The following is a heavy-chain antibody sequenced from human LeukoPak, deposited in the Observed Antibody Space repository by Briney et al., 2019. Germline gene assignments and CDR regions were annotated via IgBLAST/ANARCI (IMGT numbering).Heavy chain of an antibody. D-gene: IGHD1-26*01. J-gene: IGHJ4*02. CDR1: GYSVSSGYY. CDR2: IYHSGST. CDR3: VKSGGYGLIDY. Sequence: SETLSLTCTVSGYSVSSGYYWGWIRQPPGKGLEWIGSIYHSGSTYYNPSLKSRVTISIDTSKNQFSLRLNSVTAADTAMYYCVKSGGYGLIDYWGQGTLVTVSS. V-gene: IGHV4-38-2*02.